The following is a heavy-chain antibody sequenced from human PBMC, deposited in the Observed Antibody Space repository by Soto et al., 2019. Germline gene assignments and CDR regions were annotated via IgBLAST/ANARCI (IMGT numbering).Heavy chain of an antibody. V-gene: IGHV4-59*01. Sequence: SETLSLTCTVSGGSISNYYWSWVRQPPGKGLEWIGYISYSGSTNYNPSLKSRVTISVDTSKSQFSLKLSSVTAADTAVYYCVRGDSPFDYWGQGTLVTVSS. CDR3: VRGDSPFDY. J-gene: IGHJ4*02. CDR1: GGSISNYY. CDR2: ISYSGST. D-gene: IGHD2-15*01.